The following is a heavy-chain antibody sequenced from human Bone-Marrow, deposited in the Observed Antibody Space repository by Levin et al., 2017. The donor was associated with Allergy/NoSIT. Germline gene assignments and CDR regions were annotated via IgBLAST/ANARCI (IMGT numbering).Heavy chain of an antibody. D-gene: IGHD2-2*01. CDR2: ISAYNGNT. V-gene: IGHV1-18*01. Sequence: ASVKVSCKASGYTFTSYGISWVRQAPGQGLEWMGWISAYNGNTNYAQKLQGRVTMTTDTSTSTAYMELRSLRSDDTAVYYCARSGCISTSCYDRSWYFDLWGRGTLVTVSS. CDR1: GYTFTSYG. J-gene: IGHJ2*01. CDR3: ARSGCISTSCYDRSWYFDL.